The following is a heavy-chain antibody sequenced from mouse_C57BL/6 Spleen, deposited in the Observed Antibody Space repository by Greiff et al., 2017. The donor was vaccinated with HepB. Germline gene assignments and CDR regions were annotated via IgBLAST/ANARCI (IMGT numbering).Heavy chain of an antibody. D-gene: IGHD1-1*01. V-gene: IGHV3-6*01. CDR3: ARGDTVVATGNAMDY. CDR2: ISYDGSN. Sequence: EVKLVESGPGLVKPSQSLSLTCSVTGYSITSGYYWNWIRQFPGNKLEWMGYISYDGSNNYNPSLKNRISITRDTSKNQFFLKLNSVTTEDTATYYCARGDTVVATGNAMDYWGQGTSVTVSS. J-gene: IGHJ4*01. CDR1: GYSITSGYY.